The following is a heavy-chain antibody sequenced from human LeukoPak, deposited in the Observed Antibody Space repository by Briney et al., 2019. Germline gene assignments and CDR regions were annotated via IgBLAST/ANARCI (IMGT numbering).Heavy chain of an antibody. J-gene: IGHJ4*02. V-gene: IGHV1-69*13. CDR1: VCTFSSYA. CDR2: TIPIFGTA. D-gene: IGHD2-15*01. Sequence: GASVNVSCKACVCTFSSYAISWVRQAPGQRREWVGGTIPIFGTANYVRKFQARVTITAYESTSTAYMELSSLRSEDTAVYYCARAIGYCSGGSCYSHYFDYWGQGTLVTVSS. CDR3: ARAIGYCSGGSCYSHYFDY.